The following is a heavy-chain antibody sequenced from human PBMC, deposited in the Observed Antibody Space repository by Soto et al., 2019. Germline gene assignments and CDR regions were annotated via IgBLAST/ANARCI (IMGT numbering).Heavy chain of an antibody. J-gene: IGHJ4*02. CDR1: VEPMTGGYY. CDR2: IYYGGTT. CDR3: ARGWYYFDV. Sequence: SETLSLTCDVSVEPMTGGYYWGWIRQSPGKGLEWIGSIYYGGTTYYNPSLRSRLAISIDTSKNQFSLRLSSVTAADTALYYCARGWYYFDVWGQGSLVTVS. V-gene: IGHV4-38-2*01. D-gene: IGHD2-15*01.